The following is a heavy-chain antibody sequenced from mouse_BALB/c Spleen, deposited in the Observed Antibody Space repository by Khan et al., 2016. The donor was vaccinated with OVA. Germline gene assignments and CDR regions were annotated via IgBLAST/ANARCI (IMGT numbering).Heavy chain of an antibody. V-gene: IGHV5-12-1*01. J-gene: IGHJ3*01. CDR1: GFAFSSYD. CDR2: ISSGGGST. Sequence: EVELVESGGGLVKPGGSLKLSCAASGFAFSSYDMSWVRQTPEKRLEWVAYISSGGGSTYYPDTVKGRFTISRDNAKNTLYLHMSSLKSEDTAMYYCARHEGGWFDYWGQGTLVTVSA. CDR3: ARHEGGWFDY.